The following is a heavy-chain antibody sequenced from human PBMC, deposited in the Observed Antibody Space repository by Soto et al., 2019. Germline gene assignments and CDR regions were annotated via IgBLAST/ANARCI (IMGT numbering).Heavy chain of an antibody. CDR3: AKDRLEGNFDY. CDR2: ISNTGGGT. CDR1: GFTFNNYA. J-gene: IGHJ4*02. V-gene: IGHV3-23*01. Sequence: GGSLRLSCAASGFTFNNYAMNWVRQAPGMGLEWVATISNTGGGTYYADSVKGRFTISRDNSKNTLYLQMSSLRVEDTAVYYCAKDRLEGNFDYCGQGTQVTVSS.